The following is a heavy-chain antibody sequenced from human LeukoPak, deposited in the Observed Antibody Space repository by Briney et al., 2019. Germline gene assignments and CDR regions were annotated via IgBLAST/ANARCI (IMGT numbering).Heavy chain of an antibody. J-gene: IGHJ4*02. D-gene: IGHD3-10*01. V-gene: IGHV1-69*13. Sequence: SVKVSCKASGGTFSSYAISWVRQAPGQGLEWMGGIIPIFGTANYAQKFQGRVTITADESTSTAYMELSSLRSEDTAVYYCASTTYYYGSGSSHNLDYWGQGTLVTVSS. CDR2: IIPIFGTA. CDR3: ASTTYYYGSGSSHNLDY. CDR1: GGTFSSYA.